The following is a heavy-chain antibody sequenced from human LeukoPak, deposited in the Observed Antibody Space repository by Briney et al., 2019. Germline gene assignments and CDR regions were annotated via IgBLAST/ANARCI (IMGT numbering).Heavy chain of an antibody. D-gene: IGHD1-26*01. J-gene: IGHJ4*02. CDR2: IHYNGIT. CDR1: GSMYNYY. Sequence: SETLSLTCTVSGSMYNYYWSWIRQPPGKGLEWIGYIHYNGITNYSPSLKSRVTMSLDTSKNQVSLKLNSVSAADTAVYYCARHISSGGTYAHFDYWGQGTLVTVSS. CDR3: ARHISSGGTYAHFDY. V-gene: IGHV4-59*08.